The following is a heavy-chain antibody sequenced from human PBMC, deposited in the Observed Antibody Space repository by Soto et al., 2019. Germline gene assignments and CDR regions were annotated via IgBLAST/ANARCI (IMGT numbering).Heavy chain of an antibody. Sequence: SETLSLTCTFSGGSINSYYWSWIRQPPGKGLEWIGYIYYSGSTNYNPSLKSRVTISVDTSKNQFSLKISSVTAADTAVYYCAKVNDFWTGYYSTNWFDPWGQGTLVTVS. CDR2: IYYSGST. V-gene: IGHV4-59*01. CDR1: GGSINSYY. J-gene: IGHJ5*02. CDR3: AKVNDFWTGYYSTNWFDP. D-gene: IGHD3-3*01.